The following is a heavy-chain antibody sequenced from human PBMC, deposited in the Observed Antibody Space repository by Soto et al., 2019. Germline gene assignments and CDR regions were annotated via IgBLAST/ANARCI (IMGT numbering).Heavy chain of an antibody. CDR1: GASISSGDYD. CDR2: IYYSGTT. D-gene: IGHD2-15*01. Sequence: QVQLQESGPGLVKPSQTLSLTCTVSGASISSGDYDWSWIRQHPGQGLEWIGHIYYSGTTHYNPSLKSRVTXLVXTXTNQFSLKLNSVTAADTAVYYCARRVDISSPYWFDPWGLGTLVTVSS. CDR3: ARRVDISSPYWFDP. V-gene: IGHV4-31*03. J-gene: IGHJ5*02.